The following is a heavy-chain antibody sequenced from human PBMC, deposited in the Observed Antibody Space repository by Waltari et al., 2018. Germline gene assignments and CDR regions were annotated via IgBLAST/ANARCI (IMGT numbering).Heavy chain of an antibody. CDR2: INHSGST. CDR1: GGSFSGYY. V-gene: IGHV4-34*01. J-gene: IGHJ5*02. Sequence: QVQLQQWGAGLLKPSETLSLTCAVYGGSFSGYYWSWIRQPPGKGLEWIGEINHSGSTNYNPSLKSRVTISVDTSKNQFSLKLSSVTAADTAVYYCARVSRRVVIIAGLPTHVNWFDPWGQGTLVTVSS. D-gene: IGHD3-3*01. CDR3: ARVSRRVVIIAGLPTHVNWFDP.